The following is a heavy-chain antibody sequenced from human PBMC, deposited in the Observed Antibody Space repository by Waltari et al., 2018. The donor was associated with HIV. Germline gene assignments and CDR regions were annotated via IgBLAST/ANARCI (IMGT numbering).Heavy chain of an antibody. CDR1: GFTFSSYA. J-gene: IGHJ4*02. CDR3: ARDSPAFSRGTEELDY. Sequence: QVQLVESGGGVVQPGKSLRLSCAASGFTFSSYAMHWVRQAPGKGLGWVEVIWHDANNQYYADSVQGRFTISRDNSKNTLYLQMNSLRAEDTALYYCARDSPAFSRGTEELDYWGQGTLVTVSS. D-gene: IGHD2-2*01. CDR2: IWHDANNQ. V-gene: IGHV3-33*01.